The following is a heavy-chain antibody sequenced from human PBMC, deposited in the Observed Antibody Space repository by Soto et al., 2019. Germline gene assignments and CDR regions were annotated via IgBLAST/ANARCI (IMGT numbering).Heavy chain of an antibody. CDR3: VRNLASGGTYYVDC. J-gene: IGHJ4*02. V-gene: IGHV3-72*01. Sequence: EVQLVESGGGLVEPGGSLRLSCAASGFTFSDHYMDWVRQAPGKGLEWIGRVRNKANSYTTEYAASVRGRFTVSRDDSKNSLYLQMNSLKTEDTAMYYCVRNLASGGTYYVDCWGQGTLVTVSS. D-gene: IGHD2-15*01. CDR1: GFTFSDHY. CDR2: VRNKANSYTT.